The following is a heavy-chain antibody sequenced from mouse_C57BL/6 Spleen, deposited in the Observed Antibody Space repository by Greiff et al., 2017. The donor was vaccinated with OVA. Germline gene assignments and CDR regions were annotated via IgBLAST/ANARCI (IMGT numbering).Heavy chain of an antibody. D-gene: IGHD1-1*01. V-gene: IGHV1-81*01. J-gene: IGHJ2*01. CDR3: ARIYYYYCGDY. CDR1: GYTFTSYG. Sequence: VQLQQSGAELARPGASVKLSCKASGYTFTSYGIRWVKQRTGQGLEWIGEIYTRSGNTYYNEKFKGKATLTADKSSSTAYMELLCLTSEDSAVYFCARIYYYYCGDYWGQGTTLTVSS. CDR2: IYTRSGNT.